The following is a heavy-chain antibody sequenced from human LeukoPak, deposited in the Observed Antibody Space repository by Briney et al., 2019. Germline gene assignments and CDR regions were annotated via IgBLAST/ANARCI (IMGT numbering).Heavy chain of an antibody. D-gene: IGHD6-6*01. V-gene: IGHV1-18*01. CDR2: ISAYNGNT. CDR1: GYTLTSYG. CDR3: ARGDRSSMNY. Sequence: GASVKVSCKASGYTLTSYGMSWVGQAAGQGGEWMGWISAYNGNTNYAQKLQGRVTITTATSTSTAYMELRSLRSDATAAYYCARGDRSSMNYWGQGTLVTVSS. J-gene: IGHJ4*02.